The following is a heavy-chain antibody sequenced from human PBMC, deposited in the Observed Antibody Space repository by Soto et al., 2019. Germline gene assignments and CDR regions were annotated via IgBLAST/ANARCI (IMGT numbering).Heavy chain of an antibody. CDR3: AKDLGLGVIAGYPPDC. V-gene: IGHV3-23*01. D-gene: IGHD3-9*01. Sequence: DVQLLDSGGGLVQPGGSLRLSCAASGFTFNNYAMSWVRQAPGKGLEWVSTISVSGANTYYADSVKGRFTISRDDSKNTLYLQRNSLGAEDTAVYYCAKDLGLGVIAGYPPDCWGQGTLVTVSS. J-gene: IGHJ4*02. CDR2: ISVSGANT. CDR1: GFTFNNYA.